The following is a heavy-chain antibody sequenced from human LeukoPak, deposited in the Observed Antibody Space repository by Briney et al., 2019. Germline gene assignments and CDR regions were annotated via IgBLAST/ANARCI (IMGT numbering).Heavy chain of an antibody. V-gene: IGHV1-18*01. Sequence: ASVKVSCKASGYTFTSYGISWVRQAPGQGLEWMGWISVNNGNTNYAQKLQGRVTMTTDTSTSTAYMELRSLRSDDTAVYYCARDNSDVFIIPDAIRQRMPDKNIFWSNYQSPDASDVWGQGTRVTVSS. J-gene: IGHJ3*01. CDR2: ISVNNGNT. CDR1: GYTFTSYG. D-gene: IGHD2-2*02. CDR3: ARDNSDVFIIPDAIRQRMPDKNIFWSNYQSPDASDV.